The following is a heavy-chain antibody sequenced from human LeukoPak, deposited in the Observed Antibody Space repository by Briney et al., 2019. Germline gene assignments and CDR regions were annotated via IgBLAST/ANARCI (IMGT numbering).Heavy chain of an antibody. V-gene: IGHV1-69*06. CDR3: ARSPGSLVRWFDP. CDR1: GGTFSGYA. J-gene: IGHJ5*02. D-gene: IGHD1-1*01. Sequence: ASVKVSCKASGGTFSGYAISWVRQAPGQGLEWMGGIIPIFGTANYAQKFQGRVTITADKSTSTAYMELSSLRSEDTAVYYCARSPGSLVRWFDPWGQGTLVTVSS. CDR2: IIPIFGTA.